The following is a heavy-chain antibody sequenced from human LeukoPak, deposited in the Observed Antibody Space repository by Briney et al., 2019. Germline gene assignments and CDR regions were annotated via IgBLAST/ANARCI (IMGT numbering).Heavy chain of an antibody. CDR1: GGSISSSSYY. D-gene: IGHD6-19*01. V-gene: IGHV4-39*01. J-gene: IGHJ6*03. CDR2: IYYSGST. Sequence: PSETLSLTCTVSGGSISSSSYYWGWIRQPPGKGLEWIGSIYYSGSTYYNPSLKSRVTISVDTSKNQFSLKLSSVTAADTAVYYCARGPNSSGWYANYYYYMDVWGKGTTVTVSS. CDR3: ARGPNSSGWYANYYYYMDV.